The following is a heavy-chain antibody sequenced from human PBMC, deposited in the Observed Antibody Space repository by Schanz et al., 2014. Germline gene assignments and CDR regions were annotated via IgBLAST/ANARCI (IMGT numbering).Heavy chain of an antibody. CDR3: SRDGGRDGYNLAFDV. CDR2: INSDGSTT. J-gene: IGHJ3*01. D-gene: IGHD5-12*01. V-gene: IGHV3-74*01. CDR1: GFTFSSYW. Sequence: EVQLVESGGGLVQPGGSLRLSCAASGFTFSSYWMHWVRQAPGKGLVWVSRINSDGSTTIYADSVKGRFIIARDSSKNTLFVQMNSLRAEETAVYFCSRDGGRDGYNLAFDVWGQGTLVTVSS.